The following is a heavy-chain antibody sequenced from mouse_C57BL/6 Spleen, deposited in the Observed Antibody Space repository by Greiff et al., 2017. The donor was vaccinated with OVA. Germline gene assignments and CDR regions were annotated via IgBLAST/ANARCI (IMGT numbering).Heavy chain of an antibody. D-gene: IGHD2-2*01. CDR2: INPGSGGN. CDR1: GYAFTNYL. Sequence: VQLQQSGAELVRPGTSVKVSCKASGYAFTNYLIEWVKQRPGQGLEWIGVINPGSGGNNYNEKFKGKATLTADKSSSTAYMQLSSLTSEDSAVYFCAIYGGLRRDYYAMDYWGQGTTLTVSS. V-gene: IGHV1-54*01. J-gene: IGHJ4*01. CDR3: AIYGGLRRDYYAMDY.